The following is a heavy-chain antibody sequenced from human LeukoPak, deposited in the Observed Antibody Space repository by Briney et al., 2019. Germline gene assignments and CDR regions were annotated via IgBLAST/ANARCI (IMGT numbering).Heavy chain of an antibody. V-gene: IGHV1-69*01. CDR1: GGTFSSYA. Sequence: ASVTVSCTASGGTFSSYAISWVRQAPGQGLEWMGGIIPIFGTANYAQKFQGRVTITADESTSTAYMELSSLRSEDTAVYYCASDWNTVRRPSWGQGTLVTVSS. J-gene: IGHJ5*02. CDR2: IIPIFGTA. D-gene: IGHD1/OR15-1a*01. CDR3: ASDWNTVRRPS.